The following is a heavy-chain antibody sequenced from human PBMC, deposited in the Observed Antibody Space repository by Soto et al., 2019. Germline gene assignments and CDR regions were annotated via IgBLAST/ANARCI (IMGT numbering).Heavy chain of an antibody. CDR3: ARDFYGGFSYGPGDS. V-gene: IGHV3-7*01. J-gene: IGHJ4*02. D-gene: IGHD2-15*01. Sequence: EVQLVESGGGLGQPGGSLRLSCVASGFAFWGDWMSWVRQAPGKGLEWVANIKQDGSKAQYLESVRGRFTISRDNSKNSVYLQMTSLRAEDTALYYCARDFYGGFSYGPGDSWGQGTLVTVSS. CDR1: GFAFWGDW. CDR2: IKQDGSKA.